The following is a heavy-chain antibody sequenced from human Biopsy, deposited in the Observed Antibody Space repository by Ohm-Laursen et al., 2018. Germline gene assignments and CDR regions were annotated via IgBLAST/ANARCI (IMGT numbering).Heavy chain of an antibody. V-gene: IGHV4-59*01. J-gene: IGHJ5*02. CDR3: ARGGFGLDGYNSP. CDR2: IYYSGIA. Sequence: SETLSLTWTVSGGPLNSYYWSWIRQPPGKRLEWIGYIYYSGIAANYNPSLKGRVTISVDTSKHQFSLRLTSATAADTAVYYCARGGFGLDGYNSPWGRGTLVIVSS. D-gene: IGHD5-24*01. CDR1: GGPLNSYY.